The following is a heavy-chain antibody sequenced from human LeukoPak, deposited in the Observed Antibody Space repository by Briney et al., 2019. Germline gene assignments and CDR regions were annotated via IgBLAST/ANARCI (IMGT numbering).Heavy chain of an antibody. CDR1: GYSISSRHF. Sequence: PSETLSLTCSVSGYSISSRHFWGWIRQTPGKGLEWLGSIDQSGSAYDNPSLKSRVTISVDTSKNQFSLKLSSVTAADTAVYYCARRVRGRSGITMLRGVRGHNWFDPWGQGTLVTVSS. J-gene: IGHJ5*02. D-gene: IGHD3-10*01. CDR2: IDQSGSA. V-gene: IGHV4-38-2*02. CDR3: ARRVRGRSGITMLRGVRGHNWFDP.